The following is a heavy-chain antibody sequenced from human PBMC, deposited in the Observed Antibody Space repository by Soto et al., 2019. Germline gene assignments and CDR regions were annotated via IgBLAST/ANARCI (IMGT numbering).Heavy chain of an antibody. V-gene: IGHV1-69*13. CDR3: ARDDYYGSGSYGFYYFDY. D-gene: IGHD3-10*01. Sequence: ASVKVSCKASGGTFSSYAISWVRQAPGQGLEWMGGIIPIFGTANYAQKFQGRVTITADESTSTAYMELSSLRSEDTAVYYCARDDYYGSGSYGFYYFDYWGQGTLVTVSS. CDR1: GGTFSSYA. CDR2: IIPIFGTA. J-gene: IGHJ4*02.